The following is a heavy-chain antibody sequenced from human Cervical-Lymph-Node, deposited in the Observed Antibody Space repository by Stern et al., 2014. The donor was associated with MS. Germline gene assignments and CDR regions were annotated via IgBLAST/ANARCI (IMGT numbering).Heavy chain of an antibody. CDR1: GFTFSNHA. CDR3: ARATSTTTVTTPYYGLDV. Sequence: QVQLVESGGGVVQPGGSLRLSCVVSGFTFSNHAMHWVRQAPGKGLEWVPVISYDGRNEYYTDSVQGRFTVSRDHSKNTLYLQMTSLRPDDTAVYYCARATSTTTVTTPYYGLDVWGQGTTVTVSS. D-gene: IGHD4-17*01. CDR2: ISYDGRNE. J-gene: IGHJ6*02. V-gene: IGHV3-30*04.